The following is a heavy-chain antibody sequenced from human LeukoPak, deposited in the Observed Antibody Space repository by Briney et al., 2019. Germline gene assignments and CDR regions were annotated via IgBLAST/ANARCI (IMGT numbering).Heavy chain of an antibody. CDR1: GLPFSSYG. CDR3: AKGPPTTVTTLDFSRGMDV. Sequence: GGALRRSFAAAGLPFSSYGMNWVRRAPGKGVGGVAVIWYDGSNKYYANSLKGRFTISRDNSKKTPYLQMNSLRAENTAVYYCAKGPPTTVTTLDFSRGMDVWGQGNTVTVSS. CDR2: IWYDGSNK. D-gene: IGHD4-17*01. J-gene: IGHJ6*02. V-gene: IGHV3-33*06.